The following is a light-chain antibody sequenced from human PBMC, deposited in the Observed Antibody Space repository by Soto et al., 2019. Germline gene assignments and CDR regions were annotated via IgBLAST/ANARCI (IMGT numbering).Light chain of an antibody. CDR1: SSDFGSHNL. J-gene: IGLJ3*02. Sequence: QSALTQPASVSGSPGQSITISCTGTSSDFGSHNLVSWYQQHPGKAPKLMIYEGSKWPSGVSNRFSGSKSGNTASLTISGLQAEDEADYYCAAWDDSLSGWVFGGGTKLTVL. CDR2: EGS. CDR3: AAWDDSLSGWV. V-gene: IGLV2-23*01.